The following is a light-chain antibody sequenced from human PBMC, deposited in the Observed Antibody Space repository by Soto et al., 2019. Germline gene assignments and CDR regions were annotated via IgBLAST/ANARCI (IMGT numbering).Light chain of an antibody. CDR2: KVS. CDR1: QSLNDW. CDR3: QQYNGYSWA. J-gene: IGKJ1*01. Sequence: DIQMTQSPSTLSASVGDRVTITCRASQSLNDWLAWFQQKPGKAPNLLIYKVSNLESGVTSRFSGSGSGTEFTLTISSLQPDDFATYYCQQYNGYSWAFGQGTKVEI. V-gene: IGKV1-5*03.